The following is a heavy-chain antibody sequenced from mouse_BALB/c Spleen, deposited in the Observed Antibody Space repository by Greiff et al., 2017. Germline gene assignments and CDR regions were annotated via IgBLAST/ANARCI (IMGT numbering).Heavy chain of an antibody. J-gene: IGHJ2*01. CDR3: ARDGYDSYYFDY. CDR2: ISSGSSTI. Sequence: EVKLMESGGGLVKPGGSLKLSCAASGFTFSSFGMHWVRQAPEKGLEWVAYISSGSSTIYYADTVKGRFTISRDNPKNTLFLQMTSLRSEDTAMYYCARDGYDSYYFDYWGQGTTLTVSS. V-gene: IGHV5-17*02. CDR1: GFTFSSFG. D-gene: IGHD2-2*01.